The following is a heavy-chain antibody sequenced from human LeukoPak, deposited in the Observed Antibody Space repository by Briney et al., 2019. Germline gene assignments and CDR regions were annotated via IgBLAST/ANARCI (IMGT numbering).Heavy chain of an antibody. CDR1: GYSFTTYW. CDR3: ATSESQTRFDY. V-gene: IGHV5-51*01. J-gene: IGHJ4*02. Sequence: GESLKISCKGSGYSFTTYWIGWVRQMPGKGLEWMGIIFPGDSETIYSPSFQGQVTISAAKYISTAYLQWRSLKASDTAMYYCATSESQTRFDYWGQGTLVTASS. D-gene: IGHD1/OR15-1a*01. CDR2: IFPGDSET.